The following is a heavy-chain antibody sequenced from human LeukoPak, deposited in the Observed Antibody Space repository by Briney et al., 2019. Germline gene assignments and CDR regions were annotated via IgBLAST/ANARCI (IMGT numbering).Heavy chain of an antibody. V-gene: IGHV3-66*01. CDR2: IYSGGST. CDR1: GFTFSHYW. J-gene: IGHJ4*02. CDR3: ARDLYYYDSSGYYDY. D-gene: IGHD3-22*01. Sequence: GGSLRLSCAASGFTFSHYWMTWVRQAPGKGLEWVSVIYSGGSTYYADSVKGRFTISRDNSKNTLYLQMNSLRAEDTAVYYCARDLYYYDSSGYYDYWGQGTLVTVSS.